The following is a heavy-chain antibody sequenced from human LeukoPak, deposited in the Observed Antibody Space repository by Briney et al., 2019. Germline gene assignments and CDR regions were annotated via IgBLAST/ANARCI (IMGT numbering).Heavy chain of an antibody. CDR3: ANLGDLGDWYFDL. CDR2: VIPIFGTA. CDR1: GYTFTSYG. J-gene: IGHJ2*01. V-gene: IGHV1-69*05. Sequence: GASVKVSCKASGYTFTSYGISWVRQAPGQGLEWMGGVIPIFGTANYAQKFQGRVTITTDESTSTAYMELSSLRSEDTAVYYCANLGDLGDWYFDLWGRGTLVTVSS. D-gene: IGHD4-17*01.